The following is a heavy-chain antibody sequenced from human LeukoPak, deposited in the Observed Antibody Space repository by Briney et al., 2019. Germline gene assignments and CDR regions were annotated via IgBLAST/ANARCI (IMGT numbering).Heavy chain of an antibody. CDR2: IYYSGST. V-gene: IGHV4-59*01. J-gene: IGHJ4*02. Sequence: SETLSLTCTVSGGSISSYYWSWIRQPPGKGLEWIGYIYYSGSTNYNPSLKSRVTISVDTSKNQFSLKLSSVTAADTAVYYCARARRWLQSGVDYWGQGTLSPSPQ. CDR3: ARARRWLQSGVDY. D-gene: IGHD5-24*01. CDR1: GGSISSYY.